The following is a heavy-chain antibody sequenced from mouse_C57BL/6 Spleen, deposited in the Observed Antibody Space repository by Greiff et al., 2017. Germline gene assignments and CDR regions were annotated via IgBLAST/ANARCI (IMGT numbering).Heavy chain of an antibody. Sequence: QVQLQQPGAELVMPGASVKLSCKASGYTFTSYWMHWVKQRPGQGLEWIGEIDPSDSYTNYNQKFKGKSTLTVDKSSSTAYMQLSSLTSEDSAVYYCARKTAQACAMDYWGQGTSVTVSS. J-gene: IGHJ4*01. CDR1: GYTFTSYW. CDR2: IDPSDSYT. V-gene: IGHV1-69*01. CDR3: ARKTAQACAMDY. D-gene: IGHD3-2*02.